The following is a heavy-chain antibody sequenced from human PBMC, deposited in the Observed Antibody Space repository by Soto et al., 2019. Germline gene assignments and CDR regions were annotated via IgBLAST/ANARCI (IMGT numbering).Heavy chain of an antibody. Sequence: AGGSLRLSCAASGFTFSSYAMSWVRQAPGKGLEWVSAISGSGGSTYYADSVKGRFTISRDNSKNTLYLQMNSLRAEDTAVYYCAKDFDRGLRSIAARRPIDYWGQGTLVTVSS. CDR1: GFTFSSYA. D-gene: IGHD6-6*01. CDR2: ISGSGGST. J-gene: IGHJ4*02. V-gene: IGHV3-23*01. CDR3: AKDFDRGLRSIAARRPIDY.